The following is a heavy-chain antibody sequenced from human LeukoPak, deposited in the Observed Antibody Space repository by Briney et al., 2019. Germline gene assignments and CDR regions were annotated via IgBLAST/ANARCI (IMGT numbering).Heavy chain of an antibody. J-gene: IGHJ6*02. D-gene: IGHD5-24*01. CDR2: IRSKGYGGTT. Sequence: GGSLKLSCITSGFTFGDHAMSWVRQAPGKGLDWVGFIRSKGYGGTTEYAASVKGRFTISRDDSKSIAYLQMNSLKSEDTAVYYCTRGPTGRWLYYGMDVWGQGTTVIVSS. CDR3: TRGPTGRWLYYGMDV. CDR1: GFTFGDHA. V-gene: IGHV3-49*04.